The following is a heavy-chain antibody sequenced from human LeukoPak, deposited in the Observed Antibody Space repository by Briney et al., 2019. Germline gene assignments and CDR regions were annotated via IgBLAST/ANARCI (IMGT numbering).Heavy chain of an antibody. CDR2: ISWNSGTI. J-gene: IGHJ6*02. Sequence: QAGGSLRLSCAASGFIFDNYAMHWVQQAPGKGLEWVSGISWNSGTIAYADSVKGRFTISRDNAKNSLYLQMNSLRPEDTALYYCAKDGYYYGMDVWGQGTTVTVSS. CDR3: AKDGYYYGMDV. V-gene: IGHV3-9*01. CDR1: GFIFDNYA.